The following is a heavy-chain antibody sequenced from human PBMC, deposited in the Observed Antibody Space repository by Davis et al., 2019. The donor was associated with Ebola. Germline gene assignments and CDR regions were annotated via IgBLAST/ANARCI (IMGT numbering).Heavy chain of an antibody. CDR2: IYYSGST. V-gene: IGHV4-39*01. D-gene: IGHD5-12*01. CDR3: SGLPYYYGMDV. CDR1: GGSISSSSYY. J-gene: IGHJ6*02. Sequence: GSLRLSCTVSGGSISSSSYYWGWIRQPPGKGLEWIGSIYYSGSTYYNPSLKSRVTISVDTSKNQLSLKLSSVTAADTAVYYCSGLPYYYGMDVWGQGTTVTVSS.